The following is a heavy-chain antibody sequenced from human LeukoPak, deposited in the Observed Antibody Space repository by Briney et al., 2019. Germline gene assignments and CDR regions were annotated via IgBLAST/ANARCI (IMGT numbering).Heavy chain of an antibody. V-gene: IGHV3-30*18. CDR2: ISYDGSNK. Sequence: PGGSLRLSCAASGFTFSSYVMHWVRQAPGKGLEWVAVISYDGSNKYYADSVKGRFTISRDNSRNTLHLQMNSLRAEDTAVYSCAKASLRYFDWFSDYWGQGNLVTVSS. CDR1: GFTFSSYV. CDR3: AKASLRYFDWFSDY. J-gene: IGHJ4*02. D-gene: IGHD3-9*01.